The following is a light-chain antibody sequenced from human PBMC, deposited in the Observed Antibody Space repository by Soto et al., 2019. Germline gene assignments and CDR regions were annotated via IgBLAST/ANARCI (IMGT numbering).Light chain of an antibody. J-gene: IGKJ4*02. Sequence: DIQMTQSPSSLSASVGDRVTITCRASQTISTYLNWYQQKPGKAPKLLIYAASSLQSGVPSRFSGSRSGTDFTLTISSLQPEDFATYYCQQAYSPDSTCGRGTKV. CDR2: AAS. V-gene: IGKV1-39*01. CDR3: QQAYSPDST. CDR1: QTISTY.